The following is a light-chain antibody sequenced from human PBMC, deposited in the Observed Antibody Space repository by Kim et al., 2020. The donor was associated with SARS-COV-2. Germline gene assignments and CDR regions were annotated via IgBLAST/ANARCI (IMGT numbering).Light chain of an antibody. CDR2: DVT. CDR1: ASDVGTYNL. Sequence: GQSINISCTGTASDVGTYNLVSWFQQHPGKAPKVIIFDVTKRPSGVSDRFSGSKSGNTASLTISGLQAEDEADYYCCSYTTSSTFVFGTGTKVTV. CDR3: CSYTTSSTFV. V-gene: IGLV2-14*02. J-gene: IGLJ1*01.